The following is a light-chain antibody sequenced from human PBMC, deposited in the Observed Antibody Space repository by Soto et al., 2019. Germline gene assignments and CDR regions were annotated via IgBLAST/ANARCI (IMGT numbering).Light chain of an antibody. V-gene: IGLV2-14*01. CDR3: SSKRSSDTLYV. Sequence: QSALTQPASLSGSPGQPITISCAGTSSDIGGSKYVSWYQQHPGKAPKLIIYEVTYRPSGVSARFSGSKSGNTASLTVSGLQAEDEADYYCSSKRSSDTLYVFGTGTKLTVL. J-gene: IGLJ1*01. CDR2: EVT. CDR1: SSDIGGSKY.